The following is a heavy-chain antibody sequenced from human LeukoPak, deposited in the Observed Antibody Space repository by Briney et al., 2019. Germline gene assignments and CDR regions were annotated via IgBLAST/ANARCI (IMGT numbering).Heavy chain of an antibody. V-gene: IGHV5-51*01. CDR1: GYSFTSYW. D-gene: IGHD2-2*01. J-gene: IGHJ5*02. CDR3: ARLVPIVVVPAADNWFDP. Sequence: GGSLRLSCKGSGYSFTSYWIGCVRQMPGKGLEWMGIIYPGDSDTRYGPSFQGQVTISADKSITTAYLQWSSLKASDTAMYYCARLVPIVVVPAADNWFDPWGQGTLVTVSS. CDR2: IYPGDSDT.